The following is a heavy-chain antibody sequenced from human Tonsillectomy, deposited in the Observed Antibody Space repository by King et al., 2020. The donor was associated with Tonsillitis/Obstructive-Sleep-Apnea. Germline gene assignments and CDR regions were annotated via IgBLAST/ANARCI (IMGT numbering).Heavy chain of an antibody. CDR2: IYSGGRT. V-gene: IGHV3-66*01. D-gene: IGHD1-14*01. Sequence: VQLVESGGGLVRPGVSLRLSCAASGFTVSSNYMTWVRQAPGKGLEWVSVIYSGGRTYYADSVKGRFTISRDNSKNTLYLQMNSLRAEDTAVYYCATSSIIFDYWGQGTLVTVSS. CDR1: GFTVSSNY. J-gene: IGHJ4*02. CDR3: ATSSIIFDY.